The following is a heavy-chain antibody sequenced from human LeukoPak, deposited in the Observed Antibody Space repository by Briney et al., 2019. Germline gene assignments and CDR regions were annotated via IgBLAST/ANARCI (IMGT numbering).Heavy chain of an antibody. Sequence: PSETLSLTCAVYGGSFSGYYWSWIRQPPGKGLEWIGEINHSGSTNYNPSLKSRVTISVDTSKNQFSLKLSSVTAADTAVYYCARGVGLERRADVWGKGTTVTVSS. CDR3: ARGVGLERRADV. CDR2: INHSGST. D-gene: IGHD1-1*01. J-gene: IGHJ6*04. CDR1: GGSFSGYY. V-gene: IGHV4-34*01.